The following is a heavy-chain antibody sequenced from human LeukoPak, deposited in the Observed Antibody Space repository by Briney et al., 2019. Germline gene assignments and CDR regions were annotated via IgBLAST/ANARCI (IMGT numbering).Heavy chain of an antibody. V-gene: IGHV4-34*01. CDR2: INHSGST. CDR3: ARDGYCSSTSCYTALRRKRNWFDP. D-gene: IGHD2-2*02. CDR1: GGSFSGYY. J-gene: IGHJ5*02. Sequence: SETLALTCAVYGGSFSGYYWRWLRQPPGKGLEWIGEINHSGSTNYTPSLKSRVTISVDTSKNQFSLKLSSVTAADTAVYYCARDGYCSSTSCYTALRRKRNWFDPWGQGTLVTVSS.